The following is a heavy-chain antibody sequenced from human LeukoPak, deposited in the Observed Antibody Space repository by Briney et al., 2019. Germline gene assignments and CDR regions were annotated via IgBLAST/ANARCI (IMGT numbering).Heavy chain of an antibody. CDR1: GFTFSSYG. Sequence: PGRSLRLSCAASGFTFSSYGMHWVRQAPGKGLEWVTFIGYDGRNKYYADSVKGRFTVSRDNSKNTLYLQMNSLRAEDTAVYYCAKDNAYYYADYWGQGTLVTVSS. CDR2: IGYDGRNK. CDR3: AKDNAYYYADY. D-gene: IGHD3-10*01. V-gene: IGHV3-30*02. J-gene: IGHJ4*02.